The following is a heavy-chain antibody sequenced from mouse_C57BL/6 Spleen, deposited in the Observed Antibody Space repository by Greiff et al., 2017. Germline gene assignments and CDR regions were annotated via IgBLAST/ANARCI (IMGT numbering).Heavy chain of an antibody. CDR3: AKTAQALYYFDY. CDR1: GYSITSGYY. CDR2: ISYDGSN. D-gene: IGHD3-2*02. Sequence: DVQLQESGPGLVKPSQSLSLTCSVTGYSITSGYYWNWIRQFPGNKLEWMGYISYDGSNNYNPSLKNRISITRDTSKNQFFLKLNSVTTEDTATYYCAKTAQALYYFDYWGQGTTLTVSS. V-gene: IGHV3-6*01. J-gene: IGHJ2*01.